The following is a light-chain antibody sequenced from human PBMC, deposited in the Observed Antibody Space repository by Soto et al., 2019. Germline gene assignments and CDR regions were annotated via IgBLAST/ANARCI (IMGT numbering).Light chain of an antibody. J-gene: IGKJ1*01. Sequence: EVVLTQSPGTLSLSPGERATLSCSASQSVSGSDLAWYQQKPGQAPRLLISGVSNRATGTPDRFSGSGSGIDFTLTISSLEPEDFAVFYCHQYGISPPTFGPGTKVEI. V-gene: IGKV3-20*01. CDR2: GVS. CDR3: HQYGISPPT. CDR1: QSVSGSD.